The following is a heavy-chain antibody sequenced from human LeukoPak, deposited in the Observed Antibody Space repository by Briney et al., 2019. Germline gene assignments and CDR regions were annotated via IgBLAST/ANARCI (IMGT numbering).Heavy chain of an antibody. CDR3: AKDAPALRRYPLPLAPIRYYGMDV. V-gene: IGHV3-23*01. Sequence: RSGGSLRLSCAASGFTFSSYAMSWVRQAPGKGLEWVSAISGSGGSTYYADSVKGRFTISRDNSKNTLYLQMNSLRAEDTAVYYCAKDAPALRRYPLPLAPIRYYGMDVWGQGTTVTVSS. D-gene: IGHD2-2*01. CDR2: ISGSGGST. CDR1: GFTFSSYA. J-gene: IGHJ6*02.